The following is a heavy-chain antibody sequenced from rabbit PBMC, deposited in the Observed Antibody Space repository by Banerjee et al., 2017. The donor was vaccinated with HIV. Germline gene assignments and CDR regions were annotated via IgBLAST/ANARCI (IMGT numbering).Heavy chain of an antibody. V-gene: IGHV1S45*01. D-gene: IGHD1-1*01. CDR3: ARHLIDSGGYYDL. CDR1: GFTFSSYW. CDR2: IYLGSGST. Sequence: QEQLEESGGDLVKPEGSLTLTCTASGFTFSSYWICWVRQAPGKGLEWIGCIYLGSGSTYYASWAKGRFSISKTSSTTVTLQMTSLTAADTATYFCARHLIDSGGYYDLWGQGTLVTVS. J-gene: IGHJ3*01.